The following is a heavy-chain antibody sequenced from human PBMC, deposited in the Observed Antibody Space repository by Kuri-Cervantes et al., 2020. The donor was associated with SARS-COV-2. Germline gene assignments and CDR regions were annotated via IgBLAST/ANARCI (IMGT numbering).Heavy chain of an antibody. Sequence: GESLKISCKGSGFMFMNYDMGWVRQAPGRGLEWVSIISGSGTGTYFADSVKGRSTMSRDNYKNTVFLQMNSLTADDTAVYYCAKSLAYCGRGCYCAFDYWGQGALVTVSS. D-gene: IGHD2-21*02. J-gene: IGHJ4*02. CDR3: AKSLAYCGRGCYCAFDY. CDR1: GFMFMNYD. V-gene: IGHV3-23*01. CDR2: ISGSGTGT.